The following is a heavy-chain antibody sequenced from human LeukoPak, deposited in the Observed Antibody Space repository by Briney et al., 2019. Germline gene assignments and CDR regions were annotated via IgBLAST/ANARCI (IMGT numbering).Heavy chain of an antibody. D-gene: IGHD3-22*01. CDR1: GYTFTSFY. CDR3: ARGYYDSSGYDPGLGY. V-gene: IGHV1-46*01. CDR2: INPSGGST. J-gene: IGHJ4*02. Sequence: ASVKVSCKASGYTFTSFYMQWVRQAPGQGLEWMGIINPSGGSTNYAQKFQGRVSMTRDTSTSTVYMELSSLRSEDTAMYWCARGYYDSSGYDPGLGYWGQGTLVTVSS.